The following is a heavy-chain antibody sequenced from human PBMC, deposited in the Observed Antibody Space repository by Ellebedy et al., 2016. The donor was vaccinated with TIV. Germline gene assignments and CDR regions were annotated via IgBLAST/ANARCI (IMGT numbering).Heavy chain of an antibody. CDR3: AKTPDVIVVVPAVQGGFDY. Sequence: PGGSLRLSCAASGFTFSSYAMSWVRRAPGKGLEWVSGISGSGAGTYYADSVKGRFSISRDNSNNTLYLQMNILRAEDTAVYYCAKTPDVIVVVPAVQGGFDYWGQGTLVTVSS. J-gene: IGHJ4*02. V-gene: IGHV3-23*01. CDR1: GFTFSSYA. D-gene: IGHD2-2*01. CDR2: ISGSGAGT.